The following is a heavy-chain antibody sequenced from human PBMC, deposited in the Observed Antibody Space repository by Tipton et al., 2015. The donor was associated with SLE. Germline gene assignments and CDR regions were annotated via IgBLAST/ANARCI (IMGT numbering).Heavy chain of an antibody. CDR2: IIHSGVT. Sequence: TLSLTCAVYGESFNGYFWTWIRQPPGKGLEWISEIIHSGVTNYNPSLRSRVTISVDMSKNQVSLRLNSVTAADTAVYYCARHSDLVTPSFDYWGQGTLVTVSS. CDR1: GESFNGYF. V-gene: IGHV4-34*12. D-gene: IGHD4-23*01. J-gene: IGHJ4*02. CDR3: ARHSDLVTPSFDY.